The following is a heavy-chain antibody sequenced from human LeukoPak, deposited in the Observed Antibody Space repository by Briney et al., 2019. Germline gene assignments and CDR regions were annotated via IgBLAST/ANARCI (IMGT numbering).Heavy chain of an antibody. V-gene: IGHV4-30-2*01. CDR1: GGSISSGGYY. CDR3: ARDRDNWNDAQDAFDI. D-gene: IGHD1-1*01. J-gene: IGHJ3*02. Sequence: PSETLSLTCTVSGGSISSGGYYWSWIRQPPGKGLEWIGYIYHSGSTYYNPSLKSRVTISVDRSKNQFSLKLSSVTAADTAVYYCARDRDNWNDAQDAFDIWGQGTMVTVSS. CDR2: IYHSGST.